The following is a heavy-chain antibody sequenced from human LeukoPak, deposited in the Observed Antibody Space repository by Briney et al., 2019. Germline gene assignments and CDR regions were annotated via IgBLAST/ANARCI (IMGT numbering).Heavy chain of an antibody. D-gene: IGHD6-13*01. CDR3: AKAGYTSSWPLDY. CDR2: ISPGGNTR. J-gene: IGHJ4*02. Sequence: TAGSLRLSCAASGFTFSTYAMSWVRQPPGKGLEWVSAISPGGNTRYYADSLKGRFTISRDNSKNTLYLQINGLRAEDTAVYYCAKAGYTSSWPLDYWGQGTLVTVSS. V-gene: IGHV3-23*01. CDR1: GFTFSTYA.